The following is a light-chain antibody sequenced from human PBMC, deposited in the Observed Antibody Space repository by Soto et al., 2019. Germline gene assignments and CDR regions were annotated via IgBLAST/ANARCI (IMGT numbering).Light chain of an antibody. CDR3: HQYDNAPQT. CDR2: GAS. J-gene: IGKJ2*01. V-gene: IGKV3-20*01. CDR1: QTLRRTY. Sequence: EIVLMQTPGTLSLSPGERATLSCRASQTLRRTYIAWYQQKPGQAPRVLIYGASKRATGIPDRFSGSGSGTDFSLTISRLEPEDFAVYYCHQYDNAPQTYGQGTKVDIK.